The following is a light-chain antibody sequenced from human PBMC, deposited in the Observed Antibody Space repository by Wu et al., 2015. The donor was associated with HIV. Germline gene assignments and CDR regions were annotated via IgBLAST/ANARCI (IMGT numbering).Light chain of an antibody. V-gene: IGKV1-39*01. J-gene: IGKJ1*01. Sequence: DIQMTQFPPSLSASVGDRVTITCRASQTISVYVNWYQHTPGKAPELLIYGASSLQSGVPSRFSGSGSGTDFTLTISSLQPEDVATYYCQKYNTAPWTFGQGTKVEMK. CDR3: QKYNTAPWT. CDR2: GAS. CDR1: QTISVY.